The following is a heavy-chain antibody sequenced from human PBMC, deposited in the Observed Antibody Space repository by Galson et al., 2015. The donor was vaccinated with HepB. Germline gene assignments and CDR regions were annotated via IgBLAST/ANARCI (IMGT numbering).Heavy chain of an antibody. Sequence: SLRLSCAASGFTFSNYAMSWVRQAPGKGLEWVSSISAGGSDTYYADSVKGRFTISRDNSRTTLYLQMNSLRAEDTAGYFCAKDRRGYCIRGICSPHYYYYGIDVWGQGTTVTISS. D-gene: IGHD2-8*02. CDR2: ISAGGSDT. J-gene: IGHJ6*02. V-gene: IGHV3-23*01. CDR1: GFTFSNYA. CDR3: AKDRRGYCIRGICSPHYYYYGIDV.